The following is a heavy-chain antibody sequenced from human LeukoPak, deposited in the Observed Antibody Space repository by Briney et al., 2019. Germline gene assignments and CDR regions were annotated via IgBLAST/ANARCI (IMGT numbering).Heavy chain of an antibody. CDR3: ARARDTAANY. Sequence: PGGSLRLSCAASGFTFSSYVMSWVRQAPGKGLEWVAVIWYDGSNKYYADSVKGRFTISRDNSKNTLYLQMNSLRAEDTAVYYCARARDTAANYWGQGTLVTVSS. D-gene: IGHD5-18*01. CDR2: IWYDGSNK. J-gene: IGHJ4*02. V-gene: IGHV3-33*08. CDR1: GFTFSSYV.